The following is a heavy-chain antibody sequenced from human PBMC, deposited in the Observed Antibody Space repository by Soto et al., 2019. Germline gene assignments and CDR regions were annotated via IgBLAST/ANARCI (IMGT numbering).Heavy chain of an antibody. CDR3: AKDTVPYYDWFDP. V-gene: IGHV3-23*01. J-gene: IGHJ5*02. CDR1: GFTFSSYA. D-gene: IGHD3-16*01. Sequence: EVQLLESGGGLVQPGGSLRLSCAASGFTFSSYAMSWVRQAPGKGLEWVSAISGSGGSTYYADSVKGRFTISSDKSKNTLYLQMNSLRAEDTAVYYCAKDTVPYYDWFDPWGQGTLVTVSS. CDR2: ISGSGGST.